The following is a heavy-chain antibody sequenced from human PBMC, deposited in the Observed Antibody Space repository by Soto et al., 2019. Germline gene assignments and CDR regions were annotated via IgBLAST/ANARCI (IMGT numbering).Heavy chain of an antibody. V-gene: IGHV1-46*01. D-gene: IGHD3-22*01. J-gene: IGHJ4*02. CDR2: ITPSSGSS. Sequence: ASVKVSCKASGYTFTSYSMHWVGQAPGQGLEWMGLITPSSGSSSYAHNFQGRVTMTRDTSTSTVYMELSRLRSEDTAVYYCARRLNTSGYYAKDYHLECCGQGTLVTVSS. CDR1: GYTFTSYS. CDR3: ARRLNTSGYYAKDYHLEC.